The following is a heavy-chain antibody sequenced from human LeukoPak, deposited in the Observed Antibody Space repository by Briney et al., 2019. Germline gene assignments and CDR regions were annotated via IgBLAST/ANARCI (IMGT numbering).Heavy chain of an antibody. Sequence: PSETLSLTCTVSGGSISSYYWSWIRQPAGKGLEWIGRIYTSGSTNYNPSLKSRVTMSVDTSKNQFSLKLSCVTAADTAVYYCARSEQLAPRYYYYYMDVWGKGTTVTVSS. D-gene: IGHD6-6*01. J-gene: IGHJ6*03. CDR1: GGSISSYY. CDR2: IYTSGST. CDR3: ARSEQLAPRYYYYYMDV. V-gene: IGHV4-4*07.